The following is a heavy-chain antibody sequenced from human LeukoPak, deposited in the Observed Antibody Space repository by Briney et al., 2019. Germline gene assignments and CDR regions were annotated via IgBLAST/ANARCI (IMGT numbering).Heavy chain of an antibody. CDR1: GFTVSSNY. CDR2: IYGGVNT. CDR3: AKSPKTGFLFDY. D-gene: IGHD1-1*01. J-gene: IGHJ4*02. Sequence: GGSLRLSCAASGFTVSSNYMSWVGHAPGKGLEGVSVIYGGVNTVYADSVQGRFTISRDNSKNTLYLQMSSLRAEDTAVYYCAKSPKTGFLFDYWGKGTLVTVSS. V-gene: IGHV3-66*01.